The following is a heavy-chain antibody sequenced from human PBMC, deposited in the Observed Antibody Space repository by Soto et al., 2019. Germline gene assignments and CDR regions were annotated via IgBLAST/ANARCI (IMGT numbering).Heavy chain of an antibody. V-gene: IGHV4-30-2*01. CDR2: IYHSGST. D-gene: IGHD3-10*01. Sequence: PSETLSLTCAVSGGSISSGDYSWSWIRQPPGKGLEWIGYIYHSGSTYYNPSLKSRVTISVDRSKNQFSLKLSSVTAADTAVYYCASAFGGSDWFDPWGQGTLVTVSS. J-gene: IGHJ5*02. CDR3: ASAFGGSDWFDP. CDR1: GGSISSGDYS.